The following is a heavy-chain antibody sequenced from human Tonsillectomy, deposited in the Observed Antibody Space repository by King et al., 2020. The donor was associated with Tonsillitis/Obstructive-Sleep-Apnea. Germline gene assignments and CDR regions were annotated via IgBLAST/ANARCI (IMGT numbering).Heavy chain of an antibody. V-gene: IGHV3-7*02. Sequence: DVQLVESGGGLVQPGGSLRLSCAASGFIFSSYWMSWVRQAPGKGLEWVANIKQDGSEKYYVDSVKGRFTIARDNAKNSLSLQMNSLRAEDTAVYYCASQPLPYYYYYYMDVWGKGTTVTVSS. CDR3: ASQPLPYYYYYYMDV. J-gene: IGHJ6*03. CDR1: GFIFSSYW. CDR2: IKQDGSEK.